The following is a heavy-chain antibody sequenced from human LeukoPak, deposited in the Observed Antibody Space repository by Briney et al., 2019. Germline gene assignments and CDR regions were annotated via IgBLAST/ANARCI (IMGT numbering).Heavy chain of an antibody. J-gene: IGHJ4*02. V-gene: IGHV3-53*01. D-gene: IGHD6-19*01. CDR1: GFTVSSNF. CDR3: ARGTDTSGWLDY. CDR2: IHCGGST. Sequence: PGGSLRLSCAASGFTVSSNFMSWVRQAPGKGLEWVSVIHCGGSTYYTDSVKGRFTISRDNSKNTLYFQMNSLRAEDTAVYYCARGTDTSGWLDYWGQGTLVTVSS.